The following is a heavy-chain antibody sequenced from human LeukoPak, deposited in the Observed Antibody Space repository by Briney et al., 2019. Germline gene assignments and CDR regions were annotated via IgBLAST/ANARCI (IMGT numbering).Heavy chain of an antibody. CDR2: FSGGGDS. CDR3: GKEVERHFDLKY. CDR1: GFTSGIYA. J-gene: IGHJ4*02. V-gene: IGHV3-23*01. Sequence: GGSLRLSCAASGFTSGIYAVSWVRQAPGKGLEWVSAFSGGGDSYYADSVKGRFTISRDNSKKILYLQMNSLRAEDTAVYYCGKEVERHFDLKYWGQGTLVTVSS.